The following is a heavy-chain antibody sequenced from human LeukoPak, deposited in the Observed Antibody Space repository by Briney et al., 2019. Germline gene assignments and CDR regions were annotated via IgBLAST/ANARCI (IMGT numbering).Heavy chain of an antibody. D-gene: IGHD6-6*01. CDR2: TYYRSKWYN. J-gene: IGHJ6*03. CDR1: GDSVSSNSAA. CDR3: ARDTREIPLLPSSSSWYMDV. V-gene: IGHV6-1*01. Sequence: SQTLSLTCAISGDSVSSNSAAWNWIRQSPSRGLGWLGRTYYRSKWYNDCAVSVKSRITINPDTSKNQFSLQLNSVTPEDTAVYYCARDTREIPLLPSSSSWYMDVWGKGTTVTVSS.